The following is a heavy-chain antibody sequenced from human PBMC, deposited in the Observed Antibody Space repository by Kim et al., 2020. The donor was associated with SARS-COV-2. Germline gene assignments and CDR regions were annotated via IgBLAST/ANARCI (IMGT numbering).Heavy chain of an antibody. V-gene: IGHV4-59*08. Sequence: SETLSLTCTVSSGSINNYYWSWIRQPPGKGLEWIGNIYYSGSTNYNPSLKSRVTISVDTSKNQFSLKMNSVTAADTAVYYCARKGRGYGGTFDFWGQGTL. D-gene: IGHD5-12*01. J-gene: IGHJ4*02. CDR2: IYYSGST. CDR3: ARKGRGYGGTFDF. CDR1: SGSINNYY.